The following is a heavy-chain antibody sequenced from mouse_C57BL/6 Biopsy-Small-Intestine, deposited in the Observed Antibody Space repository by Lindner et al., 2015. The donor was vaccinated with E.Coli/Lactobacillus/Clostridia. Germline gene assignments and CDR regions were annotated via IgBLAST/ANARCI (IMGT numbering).Heavy chain of an antibody. J-gene: IGHJ3*02. Sequence: SVKVSCKASGYSFTGYLIHWVRQAPGQGLEWMGWVNPISGATRYAQEFQGRVTMTRDTSISTAYMELSRLRSADTAMYYCARDDSHLAENAYDVWGQGTVVTVSS. V-gene: IGHV1-66*01. D-gene: IGHD2-3*01. CDR1: GYSFTGYL. CDR2: VNPISGAT. CDR3: ARDDSHLAENAYDV.